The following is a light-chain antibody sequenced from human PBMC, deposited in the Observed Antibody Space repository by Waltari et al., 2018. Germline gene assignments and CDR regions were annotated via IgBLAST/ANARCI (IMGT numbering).Light chain of an antibody. CDR3: CSYAGSSTHVV. Sequence: QSVLTQPASVSGSPGQSITISCTGTSSDVGSYNLVSWYQQYPGKAPKLTIYEVSKRPSGVSNRFSGSKSGNTASLTISGLQAEDEADYYCCSYAGSSTHVVFGGGTKLTVL. CDR2: EVS. CDR1: SSDVGSYNL. V-gene: IGLV2-23*02. J-gene: IGLJ2*01.